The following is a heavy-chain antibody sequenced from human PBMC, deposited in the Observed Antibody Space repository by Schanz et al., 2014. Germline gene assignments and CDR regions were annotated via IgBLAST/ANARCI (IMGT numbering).Heavy chain of an antibody. CDR3: ARTLVNGSRKWFVP. J-gene: IGHJ5*02. V-gene: IGHV4-4*07. Sequence: QVQLQESGPGLVKPSETLSLTCAVSGASVSSFYWSWIRQPAGKGLEWIGHVYATGRTKYNPSLKSRATMSEDTSQKQISLKLTSGTAADTAVYYGARTLVNGSRKWFVPWGPGTQVTVSS. CDR2: VYATGRT. D-gene: IGHD3-10*01. CDR1: GASVSSFY.